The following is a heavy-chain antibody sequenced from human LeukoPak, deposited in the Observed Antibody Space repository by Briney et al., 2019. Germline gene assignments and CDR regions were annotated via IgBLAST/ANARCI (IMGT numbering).Heavy chain of an antibody. D-gene: IGHD3-10*01. CDR3: ARNQGHNYGSGTIMIGY. CDR2: INQDGSEK. J-gene: IGHJ4*02. CDR1: GLSFSFYW. V-gene: IGHV3-7*01. Sequence: GGSLRLSCAAPGLSFSFYWLTWVRQAPGRGLEWVANINQDGSEKYYVDSVRGRFTISRDDAKKSLYLQMNSLRVEDTAVYYCARNQGHNYGSGTIMIGYWGQGTLVTVSS.